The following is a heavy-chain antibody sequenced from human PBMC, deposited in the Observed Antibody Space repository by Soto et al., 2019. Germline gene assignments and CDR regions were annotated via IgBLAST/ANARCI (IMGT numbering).Heavy chain of an antibody. Sequence: QVQLQESGPGLVKPSQTLSLTCTVSGGYISSSGYYWRWIRQHPGKGLEWIGYIYYSGSTYYNPSLKSRVTISVDTSKNQFSLKLSSVTAADTAVYYCAKATVTGYFQHWGQGTLVTVSS. D-gene: IGHD4-17*01. J-gene: IGHJ1*01. CDR1: GGYISSSGYY. CDR3: AKATVTGYFQH. CDR2: IYYSGST. V-gene: IGHV4-31*03.